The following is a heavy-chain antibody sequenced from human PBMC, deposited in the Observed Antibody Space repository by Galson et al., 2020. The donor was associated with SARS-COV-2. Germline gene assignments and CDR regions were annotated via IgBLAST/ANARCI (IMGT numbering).Heavy chain of an antibody. CDR3: ATTRTWPRMVDN. V-gene: IGHV4-61*02. D-gene: IGHD2-8*01. J-gene: IGHJ4*01. CDR2: IYPSGDT. Sequence: SETLSLTCTVSGDSLRTGGYYWSWIRQSAEQGLEWLGRIYPSGDTDYNPSLKDQVTLSIDSSKNQFSLRLTSVTAADTAVYYCATTRTWPRMVDNWGPGTLVTVSS. CDR1: GDSLRTGGYY.